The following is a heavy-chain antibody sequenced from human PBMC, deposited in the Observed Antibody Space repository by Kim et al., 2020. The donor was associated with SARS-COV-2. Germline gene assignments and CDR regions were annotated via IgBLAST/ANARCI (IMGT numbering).Heavy chain of an antibody. V-gene: IGHV1-46*01. Sequence: YAQKVQGRVTMTRSTSTSTVYMELSSLRSEDTAVYYCARERVGSSYYMDVWGKGTTVTVSS. J-gene: IGHJ6*03. CDR3: ARERVGSSYYMDV. D-gene: IGHD6-6*01.